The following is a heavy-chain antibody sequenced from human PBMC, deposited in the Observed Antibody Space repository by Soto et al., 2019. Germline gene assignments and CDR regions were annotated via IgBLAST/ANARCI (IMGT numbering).Heavy chain of an antibody. CDR2: IIPNVDAA. V-gene: IGHV1-69*13. J-gene: IGHJ6*02. D-gene: IGHD3-16*02. CDR1: GDTFNNSE. Sequence: GASVEVSCKASGDTFNNSEISWLRQAPGQGFEWVGGIIPNVDAANSAQKFQGRVTITADESTSTAYMELSRLRSEDTAVYYCAKGSYYDASSSFNTPRMYYRYFGRDVWSQGTPVSVTS. CDR3: AKGSYYDASSSFNTPRMYYRYFGRDV.